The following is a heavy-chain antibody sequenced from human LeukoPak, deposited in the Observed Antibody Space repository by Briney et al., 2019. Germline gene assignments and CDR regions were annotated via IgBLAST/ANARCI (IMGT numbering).Heavy chain of an antibody. CDR2: INPNSGGT. J-gene: IGHJ4*02. D-gene: IGHD1-26*01. CDR1: VYTFTDYY. V-gene: IGHV1-2*02. CDR3: AREMVGGTVALDY. Sequence: ASVKVSCKASVYTFTDYYMHWVRQAPGQGLEWMGWINPNSGGTNYAQKFQGRVTMTRDTSTSTAYMELSRLRSDDTAVYYCAREMVGGTVALDYWGQGTLVTVSS.